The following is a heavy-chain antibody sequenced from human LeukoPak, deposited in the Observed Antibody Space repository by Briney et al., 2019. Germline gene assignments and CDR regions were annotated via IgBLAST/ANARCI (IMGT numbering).Heavy chain of an antibody. D-gene: IGHD3-10*01. CDR1: GYTFTGYY. CDR2: INPNSGGT. V-gene: IGHV1-2*02. CDR3: ARGWIRGLSPMAY. J-gene: IGHJ4*02. Sequence: ASVKVSCKASGYTFTGYYMHWERQAPGQGLEWMGWINPNSGGTNYAQKFQGRVTMTRDTSISTAYMELSRLRSDDTAVYYCARGWIRGLSPMAYWGQGTLVTVSS.